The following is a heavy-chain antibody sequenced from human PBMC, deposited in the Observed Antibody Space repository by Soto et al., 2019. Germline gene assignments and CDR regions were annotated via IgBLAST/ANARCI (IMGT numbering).Heavy chain of an antibody. CDR1: GYSFSIYD. V-gene: IGHV1-8*02. D-gene: IGHD6-19*01. CDR3: ARGYLRFSSGWSTPGY. CDR2: MNPNSGNT. Sequence: ASAKVTCTACGYSFSIYDINCVRQATGQGLEWLGWMNPNSGNTGYAQKFQGRVTMTRNTSINTAYMELSSLRSEDTAVYYCARGYLRFSSGWSTPGYWGQGTLVTV. J-gene: IGHJ4*02.